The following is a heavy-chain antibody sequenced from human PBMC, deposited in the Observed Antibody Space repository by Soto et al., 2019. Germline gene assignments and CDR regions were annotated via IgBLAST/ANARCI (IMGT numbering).Heavy chain of an antibody. CDR2: IKDDGSEK. CDR1: GFTFSSYW. J-gene: IGHJ3*02. Sequence: GGSLRLSCAGSGFTFSSYWMGWIRQAPGKGLEWVANIKDDGSEKYDVHSVRGRLTISRDNAQNSLYLQMNSLRAEDTAVYYCARGRSHAFDIWGQGTMVTVSS. CDR3: ARGRSHAFDI. V-gene: IGHV3-7*03.